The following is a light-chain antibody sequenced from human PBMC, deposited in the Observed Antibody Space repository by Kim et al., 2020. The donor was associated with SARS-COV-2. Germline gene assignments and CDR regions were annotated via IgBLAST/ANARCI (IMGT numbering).Light chain of an antibody. CDR2: GAS. Sequence: PGNRATLSCRASQNVNIYLAWYQQKPGQAPRLLIYGASNRATGIPARFSGSESGTDFALTISSLEAEDSAVYYCQQRITGPWAFGQGTKLEI. J-gene: IGKJ1*01. CDR3: QQRITGPWA. CDR1: QNVNIY. V-gene: IGKV3-11*01.